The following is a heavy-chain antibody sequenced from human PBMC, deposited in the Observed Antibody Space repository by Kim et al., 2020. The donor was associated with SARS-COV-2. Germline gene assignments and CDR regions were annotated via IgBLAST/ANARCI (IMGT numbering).Heavy chain of an antibody. D-gene: IGHD3-10*01. CDR2: ISYDGSNK. CDR3: AREYYYGSGSYYRAYYY. CDR1: GFTFSSYA. Sequence: GGSLRLSCAASGFTFSSYAMHWVRQAPGKGLEWVAVISYDGSNKYYADSVKGRFTISRDNSKNTLYLQMNSPRAEDTAVYYCAREYYYGSGSYYRAYYY. J-gene: IGHJ6*01. V-gene: IGHV3-30*04.